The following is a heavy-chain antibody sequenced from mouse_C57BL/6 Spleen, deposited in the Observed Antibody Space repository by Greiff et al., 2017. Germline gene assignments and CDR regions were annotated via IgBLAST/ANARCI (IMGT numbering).Heavy chain of an antibody. Sequence: QVHVKQSGAELVKPGASVKLSCKASGYTFTSYWMHWVKQRPGQGLEWIGMIHPNSGSTNYNEKFKSKATLTVDKSSSTAYMQLSSLTSEDAAVYYCARGYYEDFDVWGTGTTVTVSS. D-gene: IGHD2-4*01. J-gene: IGHJ1*03. V-gene: IGHV1-64*01. CDR3: ARGYYEDFDV. CDR2: IHPNSGST. CDR1: GYTFTSYW.